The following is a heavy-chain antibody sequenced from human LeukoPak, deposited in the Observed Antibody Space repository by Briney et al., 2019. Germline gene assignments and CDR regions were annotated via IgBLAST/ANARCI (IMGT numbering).Heavy chain of an antibody. CDR2: ISSSSSYI. CDR3: ARTNGKGGDYYYYMDV. Sequence: PGGSLRLSCAASGFTFSSYSMNWVRQAPGKGLEWVSSISSSSSYIYYADSVKGRFTISRDNAKNSLYLQMNSLRAEDTAVYYCARTNGKGGDYYYYMDVWGKGTTVTVSS. CDR1: GFTFSSYS. D-gene: IGHD1-1*01. V-gene: IGHV3-21*01. J-gene: IGHJ6*03.